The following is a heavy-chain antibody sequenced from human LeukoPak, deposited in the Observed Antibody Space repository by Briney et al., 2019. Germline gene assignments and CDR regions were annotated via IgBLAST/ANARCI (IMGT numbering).Heavy chain of an antibody. CDR3: AIWGADQNY. Sequence: PGGSLRLSCAVSGLTLSHSWKNWVRQAPGKRLEWVANINPDGGEERYVDSVKGPFVIPSDNAKNSVYLQMNSLRAGDTAVYYCAIWGADQNYWGQGTLVTVSS. V-gene: IGHV3-7*02. D-gene: IGHD3-16*01. J-gene: IGHJ4*02. CDR2: INPDGGEE. CDR1: GLTLSHSW.